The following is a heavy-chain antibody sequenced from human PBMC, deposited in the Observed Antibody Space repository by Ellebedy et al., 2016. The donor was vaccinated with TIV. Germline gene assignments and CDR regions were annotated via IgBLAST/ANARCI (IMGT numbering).Heavy chain of an antibody. D-gene: IGHD3-10*01. CDR3: AGGGEYLGLDDYYYYGMDV. CDR2: IIPIFGTA. CDR1: GGTFSSYA. Sequence: SVKVSXXASGGTFSSYAISWVRQAPGQGLEWMGGIIPIFGTANYAQKFQGRVTITADESTSTAYMELSSLRSEDTAVYYCAGGGEYLGLDDYYYYGMDVWGQGTTVTVSS. J-gene: IGHJ6*02. V-gene: IGHV1-69*13.